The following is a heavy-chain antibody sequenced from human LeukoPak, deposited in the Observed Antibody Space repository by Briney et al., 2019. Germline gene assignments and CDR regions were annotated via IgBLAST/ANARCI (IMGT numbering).Heavy chain of an antibody. Sequence: GGSLRLSCAASGFTFSDYYMSWIRQAPGKGLEWVSHITASGTAMFYADSVKGRFTISRDSAKNSQYLQMNSLRDEDTAVYYCASSGSYRFDYWGQGTLVTVSS. CDR1: GFTFSDYY. V-gene: IGHV3-11*04. CDR3: ASSGSYRFDY. D-gene: IGHD1-26*01. CDR2: ITASGTAM. J-gene: IGHJ4*02.